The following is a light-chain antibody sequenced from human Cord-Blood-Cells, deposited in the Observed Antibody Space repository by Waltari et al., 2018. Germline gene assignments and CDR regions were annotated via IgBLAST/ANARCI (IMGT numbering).Light chain of an antibody. CDR1: SSDVGGYNY. CDR3: CSYAGSYTWL. V-gene: IGLV2-11*01. J-gene: IGLJ3*02. Sequence: QSALTQPRPVSGSPGQSVTISCTGTSSDVGGYNYVSWYQQHPGKAPKLMIYDVSKRPSGVPDRVSGSKSGNTASLTISGLQAEDEADYYCCSYAGSYTWLFGGGTKLTVL. CDR2: DVS.